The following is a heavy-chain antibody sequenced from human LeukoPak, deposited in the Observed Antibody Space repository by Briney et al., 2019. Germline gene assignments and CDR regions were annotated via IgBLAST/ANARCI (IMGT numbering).Heavy chain of an antibody. D-gene: IGHD5-12*01. CDR3: ARVRGSYSSDY. Sequence: GGSLRLSCAASGFTFSDYYMSWIRQVPGKGLEWVSFISKDGRTMSYADSAKGRFTISRDNAKNSLYLQMNSLTADDTAVYFCARVRGSYSSDYWGQGTLVTVSS. V-gene: IGHV3-11*01. CDR1: GFTFSDYY. CDR2: ISKDGRTM. J-gene: IGHJ4*02.